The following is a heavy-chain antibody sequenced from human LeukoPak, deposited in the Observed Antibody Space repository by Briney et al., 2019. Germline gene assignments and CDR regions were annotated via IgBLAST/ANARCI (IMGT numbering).Heavy chain of an antibody. CDR3: ARDGQWLVDDAFDI. CDR1: GFTFSSYS. V-gene: IGHV3-48*01. Sequence: GGSLRLSCAASGFTFSSYSMNWVRQAPGKGLEWVSYISSSSSTIYYADSVRGRFTISRDNAKNSLYLQMNSLRAEGTAVYYCARDGQWLVDDAFDIWGQGTMVTVSS. D-gene: IGHD6-19*01. CDR2: ISSSSSTI. J-gene: IGHJ3*02.